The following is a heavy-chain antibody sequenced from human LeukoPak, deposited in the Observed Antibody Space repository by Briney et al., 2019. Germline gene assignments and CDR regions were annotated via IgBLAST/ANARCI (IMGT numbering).Heavy chain of an antibody. V-gene: IGHV3-23*01. J-gene: IGHJ6*03. D-gene: IGHD3-10*01. CDR3: ATRFGLDYYYYYMDV. CDR2: IDGDGANT. Sequence: PGGSLRLSCAASGFTFSFYAMTWVRQTPEKGLEWVSTIDGDGANTYYADSVRGRFTISRDNSKNTLSLQMTSLRADDTAVYYCATRFGLDYYYYYMDVWGKGTTVTVSS. CDR1: GFTFSFYA.